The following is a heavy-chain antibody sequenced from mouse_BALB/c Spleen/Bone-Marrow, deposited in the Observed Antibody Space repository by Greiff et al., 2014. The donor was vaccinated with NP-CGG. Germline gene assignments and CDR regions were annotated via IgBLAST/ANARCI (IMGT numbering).Heavy chain of an antibody. CDR1: GFTFTSYW. Sequence: QVQLQQSGDELVKPGASVKLSCMASGFTFTSYWIHWVEQRPGQGPEWIGEINPSNGRTNYNEKFKSKATLTEDKSSSTAYMQLSSLTSEDPAVYYCARDGNYRYAMDYWGQRTSVTVSS. CDR3: ARDGNYRYAMDY. V-gene: IGHV1S81*02. J-gene: IGHJ4*01. D-gene: IGHD2-1*01. CDR2: INPSNGRT.